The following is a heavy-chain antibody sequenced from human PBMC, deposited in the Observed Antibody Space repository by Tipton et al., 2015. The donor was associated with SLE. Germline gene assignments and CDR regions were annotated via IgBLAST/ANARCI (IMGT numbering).Heavy chain of an antibody. Sequence: SLRLSCTVSGFTFTNAWMSWVRQAPGKGLEWVGRIKSKADGGTTDYVAPVKGRFTMSRDDSKNTLYLQMNSLKTEDTAVYYCIPRGYNGYWGQGTLVTVSS. CDR1: GFTFTNAW. D-gene: IGHD5-12*01. V-gene: IGHV3-15*01. J-gene: IGHJ4*02. CDR2: IKSKADGGTT. CDR3: IPRGYNGY.